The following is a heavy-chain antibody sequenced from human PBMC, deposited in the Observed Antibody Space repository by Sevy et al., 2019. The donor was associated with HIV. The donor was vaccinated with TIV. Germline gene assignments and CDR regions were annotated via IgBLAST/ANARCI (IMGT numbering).Heavy chain of an antibody. CDR3: ARDSQGILPDY. CDR2: IYYSGST. Sequence: SETLSLTCTVSGGSISSYYWSWIRQPPGKGLEWIGYIYYSGSTNYNPSLKSRVTISVDTSKNQFSLKLSSVTAADTAVHYCARDSQGILPDYWGQGTLVTVSS. CDR1: GGSISSYY. V-gene: IGHV4-59*01. J-gene: IGHJ4*02. D-gene: IGHD1-26*01.